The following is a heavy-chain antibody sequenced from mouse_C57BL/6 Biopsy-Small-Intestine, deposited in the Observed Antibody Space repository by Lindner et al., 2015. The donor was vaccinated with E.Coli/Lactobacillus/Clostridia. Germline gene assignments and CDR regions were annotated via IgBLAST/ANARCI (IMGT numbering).Heavy chain of an antibody. CDR1: GFSFNTYA. V-gene: IGHV10-1*01. CDR2: IRSKSNNYAT. CDR3: VRVKEYYAMDY. D-gene: IGHD2-2*01. J-gene: IGHJ4*01. Sequence: VQLQESGGGLVQPKGSLKLSCAASGFSFNTYAMNWVRQAPGKGLEWVARIRSKSNNYATYYADSVKDRFTISRDDSESMLYLQMNNLKTEDTAMYYCVRVKEYYAMDYWGQGTSVTVSS.